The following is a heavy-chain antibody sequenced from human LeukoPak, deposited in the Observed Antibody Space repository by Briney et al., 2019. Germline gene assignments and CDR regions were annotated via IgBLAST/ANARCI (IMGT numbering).Heavy chain of an antibody. V-gene: IGHV1-18*04. Sequence: ASVKVSCKASGYTFTSYGISWVRQAPGQGLEWMRWISAYNGNTNYAQKLQGRVTMTTDTSTSTAYMELRSLRSDDTAVYYCARLVGSGSQLLPDYWGQGTLVTVSS. D-gene: IGHD2-15*01. CDR3: ARLVGSGSQLLPDY. J-gene: IGHJ4*02. CDR1: GYTFTSYG. CDR2: ISAYNGNT.